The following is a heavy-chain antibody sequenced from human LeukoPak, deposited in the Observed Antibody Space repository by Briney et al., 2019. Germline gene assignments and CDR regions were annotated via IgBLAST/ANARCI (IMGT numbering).Heavy chain of an antibody. V-gene: IGHV1-24*01. CDR3: ATRLYCSSTSCLNAGVDY. D-gene: IGHD2-2*01. CDR2: FDPEDGET. CDR1: GYTLTELS. J-gene: IGHJ4*02. Sequence: ASVTVSCKVSGYTLTELSMHWVRQAPGKGLEWMGGFDPEDGETIYAQKFQGRVTMTEDTSTDTAYMELSSLRSEDTAVYYCATRLYCSSTSCLNAGVDYWGQGTLVTVSS.